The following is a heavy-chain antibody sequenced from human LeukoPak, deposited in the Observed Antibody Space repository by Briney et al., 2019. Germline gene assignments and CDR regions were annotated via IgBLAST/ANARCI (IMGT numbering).Heavy chain of an antibody. J-gene: IGHJ5*02. CDR3: AAFITTKLDH. D-gene: IGHD1-14*01. V-gene: IGHV3-7*01. CDR2: IKQDGSEK. Sequence: GGSLRLSCAASGFTFSSYWMSWVRQAPGKGLEWVANIKQDGSEKYYVDSVKGRFTISRDNAKNSLYLQMNTLRTEDTAVYFCAAFITTKLDHWGQGILVTVSS. CDR1: GFTFSSYW.